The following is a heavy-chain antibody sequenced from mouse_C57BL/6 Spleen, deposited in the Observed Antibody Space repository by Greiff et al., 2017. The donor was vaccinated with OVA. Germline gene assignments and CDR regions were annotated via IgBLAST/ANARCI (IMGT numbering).Heavy chain of an antibody. CDR1: GFSLTSYG. CDR3: AKQGRFAY. V-gene: IGHV2-3*01. Sequence: VQLVESGPGLVAPSQSLYITCTVSGFSLTSYGVSWVRQPPGKGLEWLGVIWGDGSTNYQSKLIYRLSISKDNYNSQAFLKLNSLQTDDTATYYCAKQGRFAYWGQGTLVTVSA. J-gene: IGHJ3*01. CDR2: IWGDGST.